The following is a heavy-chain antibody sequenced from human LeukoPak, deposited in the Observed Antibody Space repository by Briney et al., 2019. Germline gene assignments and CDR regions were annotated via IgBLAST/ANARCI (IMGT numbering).Heavy chain of an antibody. D-gene: IGHD2-2*01. CDR3: ARGRYCSSTSCYYHDAFDI. J-gene: IGHJ3*02. CDR2: IIPIFGTA. CDR1: GGTFSSYA. Sequence: ASVKVSCKASGGTFSSYAISWVRQAPGQGLEWMGGIIPIFGTANYAQKFQGRVTITADESTSTAYMELSSLRSEDTAVYYCARGRYCSSTSCYYHDAFDIWGQGTMVTVSS. V-gene: IGHV1-69*01.